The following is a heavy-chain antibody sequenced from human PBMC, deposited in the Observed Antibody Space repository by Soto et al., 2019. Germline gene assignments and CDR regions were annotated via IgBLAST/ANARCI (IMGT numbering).Heavy chain of an antibody. D-gene: IGHD3-16*01. J-gene: IGHJ4*02. CDR2: IHGTRSII. CDR3: ARDARNADYDY. Sequence: EVQLVESGGGLVQPGGSLKLSCAVSGFTFSSHAMNWVRQAPGKGLEWVAYIHGTRSIIYYADSVKGRFTISRDNAKNSLYLQMDGLRDADTALYYCARDARNADYDYWGQGTLVTVSS. CDR1: GFTFSSHA. V-gene: IGHV3-48*02.